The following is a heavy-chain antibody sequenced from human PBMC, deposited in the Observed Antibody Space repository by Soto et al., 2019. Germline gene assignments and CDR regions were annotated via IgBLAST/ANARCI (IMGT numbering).Heavy chain of an antibody. CDR3: ARVAVTTYYFDY. J-gene: IGHJ4*01. D-gene: IGHD4-17*01. CDR2: INPDGSRT. Sequence: GSLRLSCAASGFTFTSYWMHWVRQSPGKGLVWVSRINPDGSRTSYADSVKGRFTISRDNAKNTPYLQMNSLGADDTAVYYCARVAVTTYYFDYWGHGTLVTVSS. V-gene: IGHV3-74*01. CDR1: GFTFTSYW.